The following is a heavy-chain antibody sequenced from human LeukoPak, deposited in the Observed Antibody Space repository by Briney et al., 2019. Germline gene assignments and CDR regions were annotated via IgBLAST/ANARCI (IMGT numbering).Heavy chain of an antibody. CDR2: IYYSGST. CDR1: GGSISGYY. J-gene: IGHJ4*02. CDR3: ARMKTGTTKPFDY. D-gene: IGHD1-1*01. Sequence: SETLSLTCTVSGGSISGYYWSWIRQPPGKGLEWIGYIYYSGSTNYNPSLKSRVTISVDTSKNQFSLKLSSVTAADTAVYYCARMKTGTTKPFDYWGQGTLVTVSS. V-gene: IGHV4-59*01.